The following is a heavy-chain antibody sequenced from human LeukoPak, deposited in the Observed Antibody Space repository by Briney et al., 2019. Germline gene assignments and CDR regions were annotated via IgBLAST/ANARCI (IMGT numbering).Heavy chain of an antibody. CDR1: GGSISSYY. Sequence: PSETLSLTCTVSGGSISSYYWSWIRQPAGKGLEWIGRIYTSGSTNYNPSLKGRVTISVDKSKNQFSLKLSSVTAADTAVYYCARVSPPYYDSSGYSVHFDYWGRGTLVTVSS. CDR3: ARVSPPYYDSSGYSVHFDY. D-gene: IGHD3-22*01. V-gene: IGHV4-4*07. CDR2: IYTSGST. J-gene: IGHJ4*02.